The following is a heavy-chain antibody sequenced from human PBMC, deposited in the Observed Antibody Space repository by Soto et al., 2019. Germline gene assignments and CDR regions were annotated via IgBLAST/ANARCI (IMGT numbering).Heavy chain of an antibody. CDR1: GFTFSSYG. J-gene: IGHJ5*02. CDR2: ISYDGSNK. Sequence: QVQLVESGGGVVQPGRSLRLSCAASGFTFSSYGMHWVRQAPGKGLEWVAVISYDGSNKYYADSVKGRFTISRDNSKNTLYLQMNSLRAEDTAVYYCAKDTVAARHRWFDPWGQGTLVTVSS. D-gene: IGHD6-6*01. V-gene: IGHV3-30*18. CDR3: AKDTVAARHRWFDP.